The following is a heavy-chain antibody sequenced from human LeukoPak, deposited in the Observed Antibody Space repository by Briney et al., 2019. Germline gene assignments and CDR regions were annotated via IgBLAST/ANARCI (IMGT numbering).Heavy chain of an antibody. CDR1: GFTFSSYA. CDR3: ARGIGGYYMDV. V-gene: IGHV3-30*04. J-gene: IGHJ6*03. Sequence: PGGSLRLSCAASGFTFSSYAMHWVRQAPGKGLEWVAVISYDGSNKYYADSVKGRFTISRDSSKNTVYLQMNSLRAEDTAVYYCARGIGGYYMDVWGKGTTVTVSS. D-gene: IGHD4-23*01. CDR2: ISYDGSNK.